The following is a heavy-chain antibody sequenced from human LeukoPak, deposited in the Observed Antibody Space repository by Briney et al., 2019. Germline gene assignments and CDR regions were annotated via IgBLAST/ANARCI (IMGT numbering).Heavy chain of an antibody. J-gene: IGHJ2*01. CDR3: AKDHVDSSSWSQYFDL. Sequence: GGSLRLSCAASGFTFSSYSMNWVRQAPGKGLEWVSYISSSSSTIYYADSVKGRFTISRDTFRSTLSLQMHSLRPEDTAVYYCAKDHVDSSSWSQYFDLWGRGTPVTVSS. V-gene: IGHV3-48*01. CDR2: ISSSSSTI. CDR1: GFTFSSYS. D-gene: IGHD6-13*01.